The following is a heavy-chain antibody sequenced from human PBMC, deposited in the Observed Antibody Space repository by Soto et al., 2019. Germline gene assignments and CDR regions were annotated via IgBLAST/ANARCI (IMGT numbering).Heavy chain of an antibody. Sequence: EVQLVESGGGLVQPGGSQRLSCVASGFTFSDHYMDWVRQAPGKGLEWVGRIRNKANSYTTDYAASVKGRFTISRDDSKDSLYLQMNSQKTEDTAIYYCARDSGKGAYFDYWGHGTLATVSS. J-gene: IGHJ4*01. D-gene: IGHD1-26*01. CDR1: GFTFSDHY. CDR2: IRNKANSYTT. CDR3: ARDSGKGAYFDY. V-gene: IGHV3-72*01.